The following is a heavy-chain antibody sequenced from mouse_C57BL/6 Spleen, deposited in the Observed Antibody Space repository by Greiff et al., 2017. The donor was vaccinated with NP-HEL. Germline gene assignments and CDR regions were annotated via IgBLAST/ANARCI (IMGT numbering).Heavy chain of an antibody. CDR1: GYSITSGYY. D-gene: IGHD2-4*01. Sequence: EVQLMESGPGLVKPSQSLSLTCSVTGYSITSGYYWNWIRQFPGNKLEWMGYISYDGSNNYNPSLKNRISITRDTSKNQFFLKLNSVTTEDTATYYCARGGIIYYDYYFDYWGQGTTLTVSS. CDR2: ISYDGSN. CDR3: ARGGIIYYDYYFDY. V-gene: IGHV3-6*01. J-gene: IGHJ2*01.